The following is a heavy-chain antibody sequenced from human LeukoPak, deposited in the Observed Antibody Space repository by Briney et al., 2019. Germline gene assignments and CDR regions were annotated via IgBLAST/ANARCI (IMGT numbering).Heavy chain of an antibody. Sequence: SETLSLTCTVSGGSISSYYWSWIRQPPRQGLEWIGYIYSTGTTNYNPSLKSRVTISVDTSKKQFSLHLTSVTAADTAVYYCARVKRVGATTGAIDYWGQGTLVTVSS. CDR1: GGSISSYY. D-gene: IGHD1-26*01. J-gene: IGHJ4*02. CDR2: IYSTGTT. V-gene: IGHV4-59*08. CDR3: ARVKRVGATTGAIDY.